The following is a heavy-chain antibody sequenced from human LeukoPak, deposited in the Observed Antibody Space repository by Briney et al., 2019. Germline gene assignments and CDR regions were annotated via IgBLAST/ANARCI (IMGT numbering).Heavy chain of an antibody. J-gene: IGHJ4*02. CDR3: ASSHDSSGND. D-gene: IGHD3-22*01. CDR1: GFPFSTYW. CDR2: IRKDGGAK. Sequence: GGSLRLSCAASGFPFSTYWMAWVRQAPGKGLDWVANIRKDGGAKFYAASVKGRFIISRDNAKNSLYLQTNNLRDEDTAVYYCASSHDSSGNDWGQGTLVTV. V-gene: IGHV3-7*01.